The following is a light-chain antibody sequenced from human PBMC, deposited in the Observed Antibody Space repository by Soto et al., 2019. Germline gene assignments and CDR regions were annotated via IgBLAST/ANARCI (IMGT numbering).Light chain of an antibody. V-gene: IGLV2-14*01. J-gene: IGLJ1*01. CDR1: SSDVGGYNH. CDR2: EVS. Sequence: QSVLTQPASVSGSPGQSITFSCTGTSSDVGGYNHVSWYQQHPGKAPKVMIYEVSNRPSGVSNRFSGSKSGNTASLTISGLQAEDEADYYCSSYTTSSTYVFGGGTKLTVL. CDR3: SSYTTSSTYV.